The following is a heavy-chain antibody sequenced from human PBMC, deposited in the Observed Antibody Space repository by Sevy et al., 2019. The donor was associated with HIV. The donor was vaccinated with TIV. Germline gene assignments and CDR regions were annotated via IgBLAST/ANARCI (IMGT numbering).Heavy chain of an antibody. Sequence: GGSLRLSCAASEFTFSTYGMHWVRQAPGKGLEWVAVIWFDESNTYYADSVKGRFTISRDIAKNTLHLQMNSLRAEDTAVYYCARDLEFYDYGDYGPAFMPDYWGQGTLVTVSS. CDR1: EFTFSTYG. CDR2: IWFDESNT. V-gene: IGHV3-33*01. J-gene: IGHJ4*02. CDR3: ARDLEFYDYGDYGPAFMPDY. D-gene: IGHD4-17*01.